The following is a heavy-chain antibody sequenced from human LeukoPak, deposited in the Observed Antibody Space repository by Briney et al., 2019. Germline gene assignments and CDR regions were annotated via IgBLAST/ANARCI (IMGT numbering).Heavy chain of an antibody. CDR3: ARASQYCSGGSCYSPLLSDYYGMDV. Sequence: AASVKVSCKASGGTFSSYAISWVRQAPGQGLEWMGRIIPILGIANYAQKFQGRVTMTRDTSTSTVYMELSSLRSEDTAVYYCARASQYCSGGSCYSPLLSDYYGMDVWGQGTTVTVSS. CDR1: GGTFSSYA. D-gene: IGHD2-15*01. CDR2: IIPILGIA. J-gene: IGHJ6*02. V-gene: IGHV1-69*04.